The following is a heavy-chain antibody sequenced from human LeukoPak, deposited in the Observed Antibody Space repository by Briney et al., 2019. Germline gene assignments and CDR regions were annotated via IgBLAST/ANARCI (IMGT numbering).Heavy chain of an antibody. Sequence: ASVKVSCKASGYTFTSHGNSGVRQAPGPGQEGRGWRSAYNGNTNYAQKLQGRVTMTTDTSTSTAYLELASLRSDDTAVYYCARGLNYYGSGSAPPGAYYYYYMDVWGKGTTVTVSS. V-gene: IGHV1-18*01. D-gene: IGHD3-10*01. CDR3: ARGLNYYGSGSAPPGAYYYYYMDV. J-gene: IGHJ6*03. CDR1: GYTFTSHG. CDR2: RSAYNGNT.